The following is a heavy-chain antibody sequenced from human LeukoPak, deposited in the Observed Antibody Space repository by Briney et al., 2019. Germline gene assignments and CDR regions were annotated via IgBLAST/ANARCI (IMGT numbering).Heavy chain of an antibody. V-gene: IGHV3-9*01. J-gene: IGHJ4*02. Sequence: LSLTCTVSGGSISSYYWSWVRQAPGKGLEWVSGISWNSGSIGYADSVKGRFTISRDNAKNSLYLQMNSLRAEDTALYYCAKASGSYFSATPFDYWGQGTLVTVSS. CDR3: AKASGSYFSATPFDY. CDR2: ISWNSGSI. D-gene: IGHD3-10*01. CDR1: GGSISSYY.